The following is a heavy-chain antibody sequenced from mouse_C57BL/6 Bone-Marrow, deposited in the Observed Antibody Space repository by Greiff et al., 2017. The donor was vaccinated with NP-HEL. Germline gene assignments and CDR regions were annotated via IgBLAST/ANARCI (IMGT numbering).Heavy chain of an antibody. CDR1: GFTFSDYG. CDR3: AGGFITRDY. D-gene: IGHD1-1*01. J-gene: IGHJ4*01. Sequence: EVKLMESGGGLVKPGGSLKLSCAASGFTFSDYGMHWVRQAPEKGLEWVAYISSGSSTIYYADTVKGRFTISRDNAENTLFLQMTSLRSEDTAMYYCAGGFITRDYWGKGTSVTVSS. CDR2: ISSGSSTI. V-gene: IGHV5-17*01.